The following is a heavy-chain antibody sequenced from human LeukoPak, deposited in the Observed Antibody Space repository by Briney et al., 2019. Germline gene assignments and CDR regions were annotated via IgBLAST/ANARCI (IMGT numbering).Heavy chain of an antibody. CDR3: ARGYYYMDV. CDR2: TYYRSKRFN. V-gene: IGHV6-1*01. CDR1: GDGVSSNSAA. J-gene: IGHJ6*03. Sequence: SQTLSLTCAISGDGVSSNSAAWNWIRQSPSRGLEWLGRTYYRSKRFNDYAVAVKSRININPDTSKNQFSLQLNSVTPENTAVYYCARGYYYMDVWGKGTTVTVSS.